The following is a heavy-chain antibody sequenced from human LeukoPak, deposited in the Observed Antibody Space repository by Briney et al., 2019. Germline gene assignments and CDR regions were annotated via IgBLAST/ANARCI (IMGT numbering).Heavy chain of an antibody. CDR2: ISGSGGST. V-gene: IGHV3-23*01. CDR3: AKSQQLVRPDAFDI. Sequence: GGSLSLSCAASGFTFSIYAMTWVRQAPGKGLEWGSAISGSGGSTYYADSVKGRFTISRDNSKNTLYLQMNSLRAEDTAVYYCAKSQQLVRPDAFDIGRQGTTVTVSS. J-gene: IGHJ3*02. CDR1: GFTFSIYA. D-gene: IGHD6-13*01.